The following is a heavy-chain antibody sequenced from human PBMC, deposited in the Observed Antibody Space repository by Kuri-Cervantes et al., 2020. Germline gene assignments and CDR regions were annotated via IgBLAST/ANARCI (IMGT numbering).Heavy chain of an antibody. CDR1: GFTFSNYE. D-gene: IGHD1-14*01. Sequence: GESLKISCAASGFTFSNYEMNWVRQAPGKGLEWVSYISSTGSTLYYADSVKGRFTISRDNAKNSLYLQMNNLRAGDTAVYYCIRGAEEGFAPWGQGTLVTVSS. J-gene: IGHJ5*02. V-gene: IGHV3-48*03. CDR2: ISSTGSTL. CDR3: IRGAEEGFAP.